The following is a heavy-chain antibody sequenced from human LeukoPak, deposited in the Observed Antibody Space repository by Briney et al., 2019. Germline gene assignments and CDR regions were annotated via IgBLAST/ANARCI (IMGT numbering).Heavy chain of an antibody. J-gene: IGHJ4*02. CDR2: INPNSGGT. V-gene: IGHV1-2*02. CDR1: GYTFTGYY. CDR3: ARVRWFGDPNFDY. Sequence: ASVKVSCKASGYTFTGYYMHWVRQAPGQGLEWMGWINPNSGGTNYAQKFQGRVTMTRDTSISTAYMELSRLRSDDTAVYYCARVRWFGDPNFDYWGQGTLVTVSP. D-gene: IGHD3-10*01.